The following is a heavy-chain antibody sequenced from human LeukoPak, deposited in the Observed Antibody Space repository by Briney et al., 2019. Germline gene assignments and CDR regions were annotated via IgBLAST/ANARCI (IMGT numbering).Heavy chain of an antibody. D-gene: IGHD6-19*01. CDR2: IYSGGGT. CDR1: GFTVSSNY. CDR3: ARERPGIAVAGTSYGMDV. Sequence: GGSLRLSCAASGFTVSSNYMSWVRQAPGEGVEGVSVIYSGGGTYYADSVKGRFTISSDNSKNTLYLQMNSLRAEDTAVYYCARERPGIAVAGTSYGMDVWGQGTTVTVSS. J-gene: IGHJ6*02. V-gene: IGHV3-53*01.